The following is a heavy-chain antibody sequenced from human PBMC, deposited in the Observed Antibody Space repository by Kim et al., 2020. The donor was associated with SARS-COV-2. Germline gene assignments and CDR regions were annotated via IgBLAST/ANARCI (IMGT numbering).Heavy chain of an antibody. Sequence: GGSLRLSCAASGFTLSNTWMTWVRQAPGKGLEWVGRIRSNSDGGTTDYAAPVSGRFSISRDDSKNTLYLQMISLKTEDTAVYYCSSPRWNYWGQGTLVTVSS. CDR3: SSPRWNY. J-gene: IGHJ4*02. D-gene: IGHD2-15*01. CDR1: GFTLSNTW. CDR2: IRSNSDGGTT. V-gene: IGHV3-15*01.